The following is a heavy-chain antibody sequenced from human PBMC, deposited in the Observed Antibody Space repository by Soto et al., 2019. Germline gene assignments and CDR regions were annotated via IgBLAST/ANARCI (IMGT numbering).Heavy chain of an antibody. J-gene: IGHJ4*02. CDR1: GGTFSSYA. Sequence: ASVKVSCKACGGTFSSYAISWVRQAPGQGLEWMGGIIPIFGTANYAQKFQGRVTITADESTSTAYMELSSLRSEDTAVYYCAREIRGYSYGKTRGFDYWGQGTLVTVSS. CDR2: IIPIFGTA. V-gene: IGHV1-69*13. D-gene: IGHD5-18*01. CDR3: AREIRGYSYGKTRGFDY.